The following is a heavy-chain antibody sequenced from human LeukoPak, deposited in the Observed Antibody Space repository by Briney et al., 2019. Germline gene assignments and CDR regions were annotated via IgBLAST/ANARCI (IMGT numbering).Heavy chain of an antibody. V-gene: IGHV3-21*01. J-gene: IGHJ4*02. CDR3: ARDLITPGIAAAGTDFDY. D-gene: IGHD6-13*01. CDR2: ISSSSSYI. Sequence: GGSLRLSCAASGFSFSTYEMNWVRQAPGKGLEWVSSISSSSSYIYYADSVKGRFTISRDNAKNSLYLQMNSLRAEDTAVYYCARDLITPGIAAAGTDFDYWGQGTLVTVSS. CDR1: GFSFSTYE.